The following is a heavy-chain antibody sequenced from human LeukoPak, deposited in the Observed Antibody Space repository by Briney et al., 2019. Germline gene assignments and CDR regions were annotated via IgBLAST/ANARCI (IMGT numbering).Heavy chain of an antibody. CDR2: IKKDGSET. CDR1: GFTFSTSW. J-gene: IGHJ4*02. V-gene: IGHV3-7*03. D-gene: IGHD5-12*01. CDR3: ARGRYSGTTYYFDY. Sequence: GGSLRLSCAASGFTFSTSWMSWVRQVPGKGLEWVANIKKDGSETYYVDSVKGRFTISRDNAKNSLYLQMNSLRAEDTAMYHCARGRYSGTTYYFDYWGQGTLVTVSS.